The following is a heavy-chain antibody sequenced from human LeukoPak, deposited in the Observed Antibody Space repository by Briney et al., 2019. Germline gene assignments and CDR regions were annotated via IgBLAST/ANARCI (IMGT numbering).Heavy chain of an antibody. D-gene: IGHD1-1*01. J-gene: IGHJ4*02. Sequence: PGGSLRLSCAPSGFTFSIYWMSWVRQAPGKGLEWVANINQDGSETYYVGSVKDRFTISRDNAKNALYLQMNSLRAEDAAVYYCARAGGTGTVDYWGQGSVTTVSS. V-gene: IGHV3-7*04. CDR1: GFTFSIYW. CDR2: INQDGSET. CDR3: ARAGGTGTVDY.